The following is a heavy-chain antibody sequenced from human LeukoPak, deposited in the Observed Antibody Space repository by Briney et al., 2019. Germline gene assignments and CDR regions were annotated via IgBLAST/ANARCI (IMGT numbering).Heavy chain of an antibody. J-gene: IGHJ4*02. V-gene: IGHV4-4*07. CDR2: IYTSGST. D-gene: IGHD2-15*01. Sequence: SETLSLTCTVSGGSISSYYWSWIRQPAGKGLEWIGRIYTSGSTNYNPSLKSRVTMSVDTSKNRFSLKLSSVTAADTAVYYCAREGLCSGGSCYRPFFDYWGQGTLVTVSS. CDR3: AREGLCSGGSCYRPFFDY. CDR1: GGSISSYY.